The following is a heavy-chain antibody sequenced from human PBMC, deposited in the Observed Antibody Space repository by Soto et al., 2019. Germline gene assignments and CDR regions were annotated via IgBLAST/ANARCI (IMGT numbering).Heavy chain of an antibody. CDR3: VPGSSGTRGEDS. CDR2: VSESGSVT. J-gene: IGHJ4*02. Sequence: EVQLLESGGGLVQPGGSLRLSCAASGITFSNHAMTWVRQAPGKGLEWVSSVSESGSVTYYADSVRGRFTISRDNSKNTLYLQLNNLRAEDTAVYYCVPGSSGTRGEDSWGPGVLVTVSS. CDR1: GITFSNHA. V-gene: IGHV3-23*01. D-gene: IGHD1-1*01.